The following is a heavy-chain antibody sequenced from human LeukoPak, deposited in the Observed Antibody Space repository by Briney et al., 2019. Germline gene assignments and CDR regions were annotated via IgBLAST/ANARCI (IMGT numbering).Heavy chain of an antibody. Sequence: ASVKVSCKASGYTFTSYYMHWLRQAPGQGLEWMGIINPSGGSTSYPQKFQGRVTMTRDMSTSTVYMELSSLRSEDTAVYYCARDPPPSRYSYGQYYFDYWGQGTLVTVSS. CDR2: INPSGGST. J-gene: IGHJ4*02. CDR3: ARDPPPSRYSYGQYYFDY. CDR1: GYTFTSYY. D-gene: IGHD5-18*01. V-gene: IGHV1-46*01.